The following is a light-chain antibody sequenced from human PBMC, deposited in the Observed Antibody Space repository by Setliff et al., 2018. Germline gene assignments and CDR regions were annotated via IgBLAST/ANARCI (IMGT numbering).Light chain of an antibody. J-gene: IGLJ1*01. CDR3: NSYTRRGTDG. CDR2: EVS. Sequence: QSALTQPASVSGSPGQSITISCTGTSNDVGGYDYVSWYQQYPGKAPKLIIYEVSKRPSGGSDRFSGSKSGNTASLTISGLQAEDEADYYCNSYTRRGTDGFGIGTKVTV. V-gene: IGLV2-14*01. CDR1: SNDVGGYDY.